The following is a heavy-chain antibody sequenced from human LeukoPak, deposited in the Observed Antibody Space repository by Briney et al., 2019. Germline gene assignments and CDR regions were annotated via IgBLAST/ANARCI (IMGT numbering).Heavy chain of an antibody. D-gene: IGHD6-6*01. CDR3: ARVAVEYSSSSDFDY. Sequence: GASVKVSCKASGYTFTGYYMHWVRQAPGQGLEWMGWINPNSGGTNYAQKFQGRVTMTRDTSISTAYMELSRPRSDDTAVYYCARVAVEYSSSSDFDYWGQGTLVTVSS. CDR2: INPNSGGT. CDR1: GYTFTGYY. J-gene: IGHJ4*02. V-gene: IGHV1-2*02.